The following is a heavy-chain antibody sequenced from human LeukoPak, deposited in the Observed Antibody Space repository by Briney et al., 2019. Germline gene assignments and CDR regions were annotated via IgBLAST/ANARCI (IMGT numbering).Heavy chain of an antibody. CDR3: ARHVKLAAGPMY. D-gene: IGHD6-13*01. J-gene: IGHJ4*02. V-gene: IGHV4-39*01. CDR1: GGSISSGSYY. CDR2: IYYSGST. Sequence: SETLSLTCTVSGGSISSGSYYWGWIRQPPGKGLEWIGSIYYSGSTYYNPSLKSRVTISVDTSKNQFSLKLSSVTAADTAVYYCARHVKLAAGPMYWGQGTLITVSS.